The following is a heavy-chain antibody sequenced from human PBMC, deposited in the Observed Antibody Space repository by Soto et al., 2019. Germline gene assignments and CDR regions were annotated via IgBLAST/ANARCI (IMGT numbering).Heavy chain of an antibody. CDR1: GGTFSSYS. Sequence: QVQLVQSGDAVKKPGSSVKVSCKASGGTFSSYSINWVRQAPGQGLEWMGAIIPIFGTANYAQQFQGRVTITADESTITAYMELSSRRSEDTAVYYCARDGGRHSGGIDYWGQGTLVTVSS. V-gene: IGHV1-69*01. CDR3: ARDGGRHSGGIDY. CDR2: IIPIFGTA. D-gene: IGHD1-26*01. J-gene: IGHJ4*02.